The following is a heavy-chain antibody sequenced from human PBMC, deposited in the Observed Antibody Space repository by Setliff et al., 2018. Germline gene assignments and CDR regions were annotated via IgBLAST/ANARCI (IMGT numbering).Heavy chain of an antibody. CDR2: SRNQVSGNFI. CDR1: GLTFNSYA. Sequence: GGSLRLSCAASGLTFNSYAMSWVRQAPGKGLEWVGRSRNQVSGNFIEYAASVRGRFTILRDDSKNSVFLQMNSLKTEDTAVYYCAKPQVELRWGFWSWGQGTLVTVSS. V-gene: IGHV3-72*01. CDR3: AKPQVELRWGFWS. J-gene: IGHJ5*02. D-gene: IGHD3-16*01.